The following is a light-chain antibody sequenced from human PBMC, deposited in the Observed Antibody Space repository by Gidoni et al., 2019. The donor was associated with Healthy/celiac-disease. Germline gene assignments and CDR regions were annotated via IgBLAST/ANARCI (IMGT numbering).Light chain of an antibody. V-gene: IGLV1-40*01. CDR3: QSYDSSLSGVV. J-gene: IGLJ2*01. CDR2: GNS. CDR1: LSNIGSGSD. Sequence: QSVLTQPPSVSAAPAQRVTISCTGRLSNIGSGSDVNWYQQLPGTAPQLLIYGNSNRPSGFPDRFPGSKSGTSAYLAITGIQGEDEADYDCQSYDSSLSGVVFGGGTKLTVL.